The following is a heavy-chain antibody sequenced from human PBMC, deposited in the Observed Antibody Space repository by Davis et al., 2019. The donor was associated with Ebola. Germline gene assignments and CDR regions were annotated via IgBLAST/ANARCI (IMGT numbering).Heavy chain of an antibody. CDR2: ISSSSSTI. CDR3: ARKYCSGGSCFDY. V-gene: IGHV3-48*04. J-gene: IGHJ4*02. D-gene: IGHD2-15*01. CDR1: GFTFSSYS. Sequence: PGGSLRLSCAASGFTFSSYSMNWVRQAPGKGLEWVSYISSSSSTIYHADSVKGRFTISRDNARNLLYLQMNSLRAEDTAVYYCARKYCSGGSCFDYWGQGTLVTVSS.